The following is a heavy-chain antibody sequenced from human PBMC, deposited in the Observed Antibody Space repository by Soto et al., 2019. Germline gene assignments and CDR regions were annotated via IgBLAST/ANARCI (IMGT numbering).Heavy chain of an antibody. D-gene: IGHD2-15*01. CDR2: VHYSGNT. V-gene: IGHV4-38-2*02. CDR3: ARQDRVVAEGRWLAP. CDR1: GYSISSGYH. J-gene: IGHJ5*02. Sequence: PSETLSLTCTVSGYSISSGYHWAWIRQPPGKGLEWLGSVHYSGNTYYNPSLKSRLTISVDKSKNQFSLNLSSVTAADTAVYYCARQDRVVAEGRWLAPWGQGSLVTVSS.